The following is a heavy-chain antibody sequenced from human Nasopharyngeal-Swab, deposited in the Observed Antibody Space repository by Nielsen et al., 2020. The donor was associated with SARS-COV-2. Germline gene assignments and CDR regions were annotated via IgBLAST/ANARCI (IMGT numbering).Heavy chain of an antibody. D-gene: IGHD3-22*01. V-gene: IGHV3-30-3*01. CDR1: GFTFSRYT. CDR2: ISYDGSNK. Sequence: GGSLRLSCAASGFTFSRYTMHWVRQAPGKGLEWVAVISYDGSNKYYADPVKGRFNISRDISKNTLYLQMNSLRAEDTAVFYCASTPLDSSGYYYAFHYWGRGTLVTVSS. CDR3: ASTPLDSSGYYYAFHY. J-gene: IGHJ4*02.